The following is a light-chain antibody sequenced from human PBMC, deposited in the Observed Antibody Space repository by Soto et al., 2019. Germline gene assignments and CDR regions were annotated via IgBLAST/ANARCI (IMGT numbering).Light chain of an antibody. V-gene: IGLV1-40*01. CDR2: SNN. CDR3: QSYDSSLSGSGV. CDR1: SSNIGAGYD. J-gene: IGLJ3*02. Sequence: QSVLTQPPSVSGAPGQRVTISCSGSSSNIGAGYDVHWYQQLPGTAPKLLISSNNIRPSGVPDRFSGSKSCTSASLAITGLQAEDEADYYCQSYDSSLSGSGVFGGGTKLTVL.